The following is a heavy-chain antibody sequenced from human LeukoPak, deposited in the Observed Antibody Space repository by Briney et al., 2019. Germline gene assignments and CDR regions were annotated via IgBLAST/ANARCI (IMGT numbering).Heavy chain of an antibody. Sequence: ASVKVSCKASGYTFTSYGISWVRQAPGQGLEWMGWISAYNGNTNYAQNLQGRVTMTTDTSTSTAYMELRSLRSDDTAVYYCARDPHRIAVAGTLPFDYWGQGTLVTVSS. J-gene: IGHJ4*02. CDR3: ARDPHRIAVAGTLPFDY. V-gene: IGHV1-18*01. CDR2: ISAYNGNT. CDR1: GYTFTSYG. D-gene: IGHD6-19*01.